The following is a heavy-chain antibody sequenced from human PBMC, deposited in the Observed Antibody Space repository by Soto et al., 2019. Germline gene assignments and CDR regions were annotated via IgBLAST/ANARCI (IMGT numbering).Heavy chain of an antibody. CDR2: INHSGST. Sequence: QVQLQQWGAGLLKPSETLSLTCAVYGGSFSGYYWTWIRQPPGTGLEWIGEINHSGSTNYNPSLKSRVTMSVDTSKNQFSLKLTSVTAADSAVYYCARDNITGLFDYWGQGTLVPVSS. V-gene: IGHV4-34*01. D-gene: IGHD2-8*02. J-gene: IGHJ4*02. CDR3: ARDNITGLFDY. CDR1: GGSFSGYY.